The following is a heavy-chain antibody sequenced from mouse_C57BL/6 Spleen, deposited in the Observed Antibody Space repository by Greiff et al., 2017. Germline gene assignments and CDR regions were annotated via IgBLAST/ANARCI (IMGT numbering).Heavy chain of an antibody. J-gene: IGHJ3*01. CDR3: TRSVAARAWFAY. CDR1: GYTFTDYE. CDR2: IDPETGGT. Sequence: QVQLKQSGAELVRPGASVTLSCKASGYTFTDYEMHWVKQTPVHGLEWIGAIDPETGGTAYNQKFKGKAILTADKSSSTAYMELRSLTSEDSAVYYCTRSVAARAWFAYWGQGTLVTVSA. D-gene: IGHD1-1*01. V-gene: IGHV1-15*01.